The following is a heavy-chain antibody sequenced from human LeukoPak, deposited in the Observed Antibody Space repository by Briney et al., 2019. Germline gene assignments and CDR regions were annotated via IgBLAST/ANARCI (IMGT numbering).Heavy chain of an antibody. CDR1: GYTFTGYY. D-gene: IGHD3-9*01. V-gene: IGHV1-2*02. CDR2: INPNSGGT. J-gene: IGHJ6*03. CDR3: ARAVLVIQPYYYYYMDV. Sequence: ASVKVSCKASGYTFTGYYMHWVRQAPGQGLEWMGWINPNSGGTNYAQKFQGRVTMTRDTSISTAYMELSRLRSDDTAVYYCARAVLVIQPYYYYYMDVWGKGTTVTVSS.